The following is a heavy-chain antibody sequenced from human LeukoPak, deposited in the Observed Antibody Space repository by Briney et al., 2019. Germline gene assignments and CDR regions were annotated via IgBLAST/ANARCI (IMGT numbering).Heavy chain of an antibody. V-gene: IGHV3-7*01. Sequence: GGSLRLSCAASGFSFSTYWMTWVRQAPGKGLEWVANIKGDENEKYYVDSVMGRFTISRDNAKNSLYLQMNSLRAEDTAVYYCAGSGYSYALNHWGQGTLVTVSS. CDR1: GFSFSTYW. J-gene: IGHJ1*01. CDR2: IKGDENEK. CDR3: AGSGYSYALNH. D-gene: IGHD2-2*03.